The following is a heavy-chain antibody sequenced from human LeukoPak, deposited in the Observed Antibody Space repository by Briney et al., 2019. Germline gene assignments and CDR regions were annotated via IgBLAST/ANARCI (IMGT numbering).Heavy chain of an antibody. CDR1: GYSISSGYY. CDR3: ARQYCSSTNCPFDY. Sequence: SETLSLTCAVSGYSISSGYYWGWLRQPPGKGLEWIGSIYLTGSTSYNPSLKSRVTISVDTSKNQFSLKLSSVTAADTAMYYCARQYCSSTNCPFDYWGQGTLVTVSS. D-gene: IGHD2-2*01. V-gene: IGHV4-38-2*01. CDR2: IYLTGST. J-gene: IGHJ4*02.